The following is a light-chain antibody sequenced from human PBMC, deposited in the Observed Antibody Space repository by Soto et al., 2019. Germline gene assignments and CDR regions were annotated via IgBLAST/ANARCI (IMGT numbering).Light chain of an antibody. J-gene: IGKJ4*01. CDR2: DAS. CDR3: QQRSKWPPG. Sequence: EIVLTQSPATLSLSPGERATLSCRASQSVSSYLAWYQQKPGQAPRLLIYDASNRATGIPARFSGSGSGTDFTLTICSLEPEDFAVYYCQQRSKWPPGFGGGTKVEIK. CDR1: QSVSSY. V-gene: IGKV3-11*01.